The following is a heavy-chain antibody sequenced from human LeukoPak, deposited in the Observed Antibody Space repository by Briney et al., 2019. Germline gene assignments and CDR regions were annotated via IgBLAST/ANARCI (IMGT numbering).Heavy chain of an antibody. CDR2: IKQDATEQ. Sequence: GGSLRLSCAASGFTFSSYWMSWVRQAPGKGLEWVTNIKQDATEQYYVESAKGRFTISRDNTKNSLYLQVNSLRAEDTAVYYCARFHYCSSTNCYPRHFDYWGQGTLVTVSS. V-gene: IGHV3-7*01. J-gene: IGHJ4*02. CDR3: ARFHYCSSTNCYPRHFDY. D-gene: IGHD2-2*01. CDR1: GFTFSSYW.